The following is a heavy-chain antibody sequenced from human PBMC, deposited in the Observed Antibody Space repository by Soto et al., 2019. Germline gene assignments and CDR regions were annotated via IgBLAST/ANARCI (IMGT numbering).Heavy chain of an antibody. CDR2: IVDSRGSA. CDR1: GFTFSSYA. J-gene: IGHJ4*02. Sequence: EVQLVEAGGGLVQPGGSLRLSCAASGFTFSSYAMNCVRQAPGKGLEWVSSIVDSRGSARYADSVKGRFTISRDNSKNTLFLQMNNLRAEDTAVYYCAKVKYVVALTGIPCYFAYWGQGALVRVSS. CDR3: AKVKYVVALTGIPCYFAY. V-gene: IGHV3-23*04. D-gene: IGHD2-21*02.